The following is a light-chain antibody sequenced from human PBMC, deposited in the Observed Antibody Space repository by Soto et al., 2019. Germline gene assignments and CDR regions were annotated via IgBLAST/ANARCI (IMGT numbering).Light chain of an antibody. V-gene: IGKV3-15*01. CDR1: QNINGN. CDR2: RAS. CDR3: QQYNNWPRAT. J-gene: IGKJ4*01. Sequence: EIVMTQSPVTLSVSPGETATLSCRASQNINGNLPWYQQKPGQAPRLLIFRASTRATGFPARFSASGSTTDFNLTISSLQSEDFALYYCQQYNNWPRATFGGGTKVEMK.